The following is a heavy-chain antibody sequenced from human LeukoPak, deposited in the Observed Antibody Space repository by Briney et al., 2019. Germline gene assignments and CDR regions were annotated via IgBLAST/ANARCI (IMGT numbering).Heavy chain of an antibody. CDR3: ARDILPDY. CDR1: VFTFSSYW. J-gene: IGHJ4*02. V-gene: IGHV3-7*01. CDR2: IKQDGSEK. Sequence: GGSLRLSCAASVFTFSSYWMSSVRQAPGKGLGWVANIKQDGSEKYYVDSVKGRFNISRYKDKNSLYLQMNSLRAEDTAVYYCARDILPDYWGQGTLVTVSS. D-gene: IGHD3-9*01.